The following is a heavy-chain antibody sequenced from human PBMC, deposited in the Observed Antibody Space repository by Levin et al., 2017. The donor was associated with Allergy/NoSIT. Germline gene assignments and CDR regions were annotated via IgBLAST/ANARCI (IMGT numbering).Heavy chain of an antibody. CDR3: ARPELSLGWTYHGMDV. D-gene: IGHD3/OR15-3a*01. J-gene: IGHJ6*02. Sequence: PGGSLRLSCAASGFIFRDYSMNWVRQAPGKGLEWVSYISSSSSAIYYADSVKGRFTISRDNAKNSLSLQMNSLRDEDTAVYYCARPELSLGWTYHGMDVWGPGTTVSVSS. CDR2: ISSSSSAI. V-gene: IGHV3-48*02. CDR1: GFIFRDYS.